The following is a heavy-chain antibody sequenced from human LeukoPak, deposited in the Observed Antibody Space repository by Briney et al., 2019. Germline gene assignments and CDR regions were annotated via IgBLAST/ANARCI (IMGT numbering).Heavy chain of an antibody. CDR3: ASPSPDIVATTDRDVAVAAAFDY. CDR2: IYHSGST. D-gene: IGHD5-12*01. V-gene: IGHV4-38-2*02. CDR1: GYSISSGYY. Sequence: PSETLSLTCTVSGYSISSGYYWGWIRQPPGKGLEWIGSIYHSGSTYYNPSLKSRVTISVDTSKNQFSLKLSSVTAADTAVYYCASPSPDIVATTDRDVAVAAAFDYWGQGTLVTVSS. J-gene: IGHJ4*02.